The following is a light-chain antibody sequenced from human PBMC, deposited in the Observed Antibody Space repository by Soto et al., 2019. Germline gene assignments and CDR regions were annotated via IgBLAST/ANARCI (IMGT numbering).Light chain of an antibody. J-gene: IGKJ3*01. CDR3: QQSFSTPRFT. CDR2: GAS. CDR1: ESIRSY. Sequence: DIPMTQSPSSLSASVGDRVTITCRASESIRSYLNWYQQKPGKAPKLLIYGASTLQSVVPSRFSGSGSGTDFTLTISSLQPEDFATYYCQQSFSTPRFTFGPGTRVDI. V-gene: IGKV1-39*01.